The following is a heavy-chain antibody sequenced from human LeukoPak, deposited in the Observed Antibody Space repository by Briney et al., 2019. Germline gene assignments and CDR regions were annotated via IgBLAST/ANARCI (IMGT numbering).Heavy chain of an antibody. CDR2: IYSGGST. Sequence: GGSLRLSCAASGFTVSSNYMSWVRQAPGKGLEWVSVIYSGGSTYYADSVKGRFTISRDNYKNTLYLQMNSLRAEDTAVYYCARESLAAAAPRVGLASPDFDYWGQGTLVTVSS. J-gene: IGHJ4*02. D-gene: IGHD6-13*01. CDR3: ARESLAAAAPRVGLASPDFDY. CDR1: GFTVSSNY. V-gene: IGHV3-66*01.